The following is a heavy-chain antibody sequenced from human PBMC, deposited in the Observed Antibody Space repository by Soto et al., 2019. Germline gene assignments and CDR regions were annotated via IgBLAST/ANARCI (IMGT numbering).Heavy chain of an antibody. D-gene: IGHD4-17*01. CDR1: GMTFNIYS. CDR3: ARDLVYYGVDYYYAMYF. V-gene: IGHV3-21*01. CDR2: ISSSSTYI. J-gene: IGHJ6*02. Sequence: GGSLRLSCAASGMTFNIYSMNWVRQAPGKGLEWVSSISSSSTYIYYADSVKGRFTISRDNAKNSLYLQMNSLRAEDTALYYCARDLVYYGVDYYYAMYFWGQGTTVPVSS.